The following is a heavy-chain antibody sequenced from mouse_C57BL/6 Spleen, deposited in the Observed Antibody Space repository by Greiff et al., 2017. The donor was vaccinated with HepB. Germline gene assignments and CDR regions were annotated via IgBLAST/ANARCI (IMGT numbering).Heavy chain of an antibody. Sequence: QVQLQQSGAELAKPGASVKLSCKASGYTFTSYWMHWVKQRPGQGLEWIGEIDPSDSYTNYNQKFKGKSTLTVDKSSSTAYMQLSSLTSEDSAVYYCARGGGSSPFAYWGQGTLVTVSA. CDR1: GYTFTSYW. J-gene: IGHJ3*01. CDR2: IDPSDSYT. CDR3: ARGGGSSPFAY. V-gene: IGHV1-69*01. D-gene: IGHD1-1*01.